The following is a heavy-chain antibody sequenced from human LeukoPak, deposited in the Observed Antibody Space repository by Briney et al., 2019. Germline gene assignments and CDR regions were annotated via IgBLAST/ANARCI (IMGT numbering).Heavy chain of an antibody. J-gene: IGHJ5*02. V-gene: IGHV4-31*03. Sequence: SQTLSLTCTVSGGSISSGGYYWSWIRQHPGKGLEWIGYIYYSGSTYYNPSLKSRVTISVDTSKNQFSLKLSSVTAADTAVYYCARRWKSCSSTSCYRVFDPWGQGTLVTVSS. CDR1: GGSISSGGYY. CDR2: IYYSGST. CDR3: ARRWKSCSSTSCYRVFDP. D-gene: IGHD2-2*02.